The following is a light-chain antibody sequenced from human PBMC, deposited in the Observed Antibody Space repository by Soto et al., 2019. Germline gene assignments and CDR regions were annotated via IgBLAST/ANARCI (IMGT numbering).Light chain of an antibody. J-gene: IGLJ2*01. V-gene: IGLV4-69*01. CDR3: QTWGTGIVI. Sequence: QAVVPQSPSASASLGASVTLTCTLSSGHSNYAISWHQQQPEKGPRYLMKLTRDGSHSKGDGIPNRFSGSSSGAERYLTISSLKSEDEADYYCQTWGTGIVIVGGGTKLTVL. CDR2: LTRDGSH. CDR1: SGHSNYA.